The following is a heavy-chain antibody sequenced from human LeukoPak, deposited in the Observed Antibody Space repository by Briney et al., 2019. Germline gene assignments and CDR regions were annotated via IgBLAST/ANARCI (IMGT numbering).Heavy chain of an antibody. CDR1: GYTFINYY. V-gene: IGHV1-46*01. Sequence: ALVKVSCKASGYTFINYYMHWVRQAPGQGLEWMGIINPSGGSTSYAQKFQGRVTMTRDTSTSSVYMELSSLRSEDTAVYHCARDESTSILWWWGQGALVTVSS. CDR2: INPSGGST. J-gene: IGHJ1*01. D-gene: IGHD2-21*01. CDR3: ARDESTSILWW.